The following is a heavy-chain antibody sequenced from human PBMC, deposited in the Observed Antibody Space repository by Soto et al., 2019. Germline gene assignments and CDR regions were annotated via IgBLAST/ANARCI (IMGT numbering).Heavy chain of an antibody. CDR3: ARERDGWFDP. Sequence: EVQLVESGGGLVQPGGSLRLSCAASGFTFGSYEMNWVRQAPGKGLEWVSYISSSGSTIYYADSVKGRFTISRDNAKNSLYLQMNSLRAEDTAVYYCARERDGWFDPWGQGTLVTVSS. CDR1: GFTFGSYE. CDR2: ISSSGSTI. J-gene: IGHJ5*02. V-gene: IGHV3-48*03.